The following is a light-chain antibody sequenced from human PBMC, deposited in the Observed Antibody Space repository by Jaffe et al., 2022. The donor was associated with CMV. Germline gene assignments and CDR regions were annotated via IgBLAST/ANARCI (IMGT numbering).Light chain of an antibody. Sequence: SYALTQPSSVSVSPGQTARITCSGDVLAKKYARWFQQKPGQAPVRVIYKDTERPSGIPERFSGSSSGTTVTLTISGAQVEDEADYYCYSAADSTLRVFGGGTRLTVL. CDR3: YSAADSTLRV. J-gene: IGLJ3*02. CDR1: VLAKKY. V-gene: IGLV3-27*01. CDR2: KDT.